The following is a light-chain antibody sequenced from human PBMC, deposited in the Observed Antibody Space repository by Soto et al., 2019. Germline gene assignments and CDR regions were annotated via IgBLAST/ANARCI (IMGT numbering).Light chain of an antibody. J-gene: IGLJ1*01. CDR1: SSDVGGYNY. CDR3: SSYTSSSPLV. V-gene: IGLV2-14*01. CDR2: DVS. Sequence: QPASVSGSPGQSITISCTGTSSDVGGYNYVSWYQQHPGKAPKLMIYDVSNRPSGVSNRFSGSKSGNTASLTISGLQAEDEADYYCSSYTSSSPLVFGTGTKLTVL.